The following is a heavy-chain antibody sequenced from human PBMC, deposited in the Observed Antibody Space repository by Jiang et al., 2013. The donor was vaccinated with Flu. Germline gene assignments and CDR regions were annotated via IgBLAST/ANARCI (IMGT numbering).Heavy chain of an antibody. D-gene: IGHD1-1*01. J-gene: IGHJ5*02. Sequence: SGAEVKKPGSSVKVSCKASGGTFSSFAISWVRQAPGQGLEWMGGIIPIYDRTNYAQKFQGRVTITADESTNTGYMELSSLRSEDTAVYYCARAGQPHNYNWFDPWGQGTLVTVSS. CDR1: GGTFSSFA. CDR2: IIPIYDRT. CDR3: ARAGQPHNYNWFDP. V-gene: IGHV1-69*01.